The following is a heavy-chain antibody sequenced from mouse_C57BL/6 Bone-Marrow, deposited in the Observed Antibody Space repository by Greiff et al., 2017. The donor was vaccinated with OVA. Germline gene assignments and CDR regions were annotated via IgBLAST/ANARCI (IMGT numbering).Heavy chain of an antibody. CDR2: IDPSDSYT. J-gene: IGHJ4*01. CDR3: ARDFTTGGLYYYAMDY. CDR1: GYTFTSYW. D-gene: IGHD2-12*01. Sequence: QVQLQQPGAELVMPGASVKLSCKASGYTFTSYWMHWVKQRPGQGLEWIGEIDPSDSYTNYNQKFKGKSTLTVDKSSSTAYMQLSSLTSEDSAVYYCARDFTTGGLYYYAMDYWGQGTSVTVPS. V-gene: IGHV1-69*01.